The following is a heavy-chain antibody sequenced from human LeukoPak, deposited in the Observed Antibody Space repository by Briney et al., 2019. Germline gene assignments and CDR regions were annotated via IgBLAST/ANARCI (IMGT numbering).Heavy chain of an antibody. CDR1: GYTFTENY. CDR3: ARGKSGYSP. V-gene: IGHV1-2*02. J-gene: IGHJ4*02. Sequence: GASVKVPCKVSGYTFTENYIHWVRQPPRRGLEWMGLINPHTGAANYTQNFQGRVTLTRDTSSSTAYMHLSSLRSDDTAVYYCARGKSGYSPWGQGTPVTVSS. D-gene: IGHD3-22*01. CDR2: INPHTGAA.